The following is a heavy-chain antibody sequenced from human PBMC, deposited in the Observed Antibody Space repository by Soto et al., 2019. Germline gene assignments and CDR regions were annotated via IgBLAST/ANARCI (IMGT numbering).Heavy chain of an antibody. J-gene: IGHJ4*02. D-gene: IGHD2-21*02. CDR1: GGTFSSYA. CDR2: IIPILGIA. Sequence: ASVKVSCKASGGTFSSYAISWVRQAPGQGLEWMGRIIPILGIANYAQKFQGRVTITADKSTSTAYMELSSLRSEDTAVYYCARDLGNCGGDCYSLYYFDYWGQGTLVTVSS. CDR3: ARDLGNCGGDCYSLYYFDY. V-gene: IGHV1-69*04.